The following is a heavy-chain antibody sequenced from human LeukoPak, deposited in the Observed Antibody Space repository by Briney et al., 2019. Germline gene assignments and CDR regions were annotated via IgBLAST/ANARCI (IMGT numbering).Heavy chain of an antibody. CDR3: ARERWELSAFDI. V-gene: IGHV4-34*01. Sequence: PSETLSLTCAVYGGSFSGYYWSWIRQPPGKGLEWIGEINHSGSTNYNPSLKSRVTMSVDTSKNQFSLKLSSVTAADTAVYYCARERWELSAFDIWGQGTMVTVSS. CDR2: INHSGST. D-gene: IGHD1-26*01. CDR1: GGSFSGYY. J-gene: IGHJ3*02.